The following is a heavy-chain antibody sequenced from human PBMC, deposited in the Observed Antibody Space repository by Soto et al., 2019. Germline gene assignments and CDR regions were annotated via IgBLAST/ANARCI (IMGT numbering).Heavy chain of an antibody. Sequence: QPGGSLRLSCAASGFTFSSYGMHWVRQAPGKGLEWVAVIWYGGSNKYYADSVKGRFTISRDNSKNTLYLQMNSLRAEDTAVYYCAAPSADAFDIWGQGTMVTVSS. CDR2: IWYGGSNK. CDR1: GFTFSSYG. CDR3: AAPSADAFDI. J-gene: IGHJ3*02. V-gene: IGHV3-33*01.